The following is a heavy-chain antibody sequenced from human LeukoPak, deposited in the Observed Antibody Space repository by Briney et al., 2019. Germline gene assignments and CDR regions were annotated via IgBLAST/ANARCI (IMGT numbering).Heavy chain of an antibody. V-gene: IGHV1-3*01. CDR1: GGTFSSYA. D-gene: IGHD4-17*01. CDR3: ARDGDYYFDY. Sequence: GASVKVSCKASGGTFSSYAISWERQAPGQRLEWMGWINAGNGNTKYSQKFQGRVTITRDTSASTAYMELSSLRSEDTAVYYCARDGDYYFDYWGQGTPVTVSS. CDR2: INAGNGNT. J-gene: IGHJ4*02.